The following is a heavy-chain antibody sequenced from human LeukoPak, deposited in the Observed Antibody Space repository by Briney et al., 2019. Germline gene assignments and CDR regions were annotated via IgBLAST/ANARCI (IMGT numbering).Heavy chain of an antibody. Sequence: GGSLRLSCAASGFTFSSYWIHWVRQAPEKGLEWASRISPDGSTANYADFVKGRFITSRDNTKNTLYLQINSLRVDDAAVYYCVGIGYGWFDPWGQGTLVTVSS. CDR2: ISPDGSTA. J-gene: IGHJ5*02. CDR3: VGIGYGWFDP. V-gene: IGHV3-74*01. D-gene: IGHD7-27*01. CDR1: GFTFSSYW.